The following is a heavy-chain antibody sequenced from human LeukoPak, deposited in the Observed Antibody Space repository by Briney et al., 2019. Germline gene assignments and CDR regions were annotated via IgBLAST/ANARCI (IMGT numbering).Heavy chain of an antibody. CDR2: ISYDGSNK. J-gene: IGHJ4*02. CDR1: GFTFSSYG. V-gene: IGHV3-30*18. D-gene: IGHD4-17*01. CDR3: AKDPVTTHYYFDY. Sequence: TGGSLRLSCAASGFTFSSYGMHWVRQAPGKGLEWVAVISYDGSNKYYADSVKGRFTISRDNSKNTLYLQMNSLRAEDTAVYYCAKDPVTTHYYFDYWGQGTLVTVSS.